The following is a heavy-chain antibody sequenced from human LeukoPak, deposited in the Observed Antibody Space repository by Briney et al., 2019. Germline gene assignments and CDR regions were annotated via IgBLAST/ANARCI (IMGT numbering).Heavy chain of an antibody. D-gene: IGHD6-19*01. CDR1: GYTFTSYY. Sequence: ASVKVSCKASGYTFTSYYMHWVRQAPGQGLEWMGIINPSGGSTGYAQKFQGRVTMTRDTSTSTVYMELSSLRSEDTAVYYCARDYSSGRPGGRFDPWGQGTLVTVSS. V-gene: IGHV1-46*01. CDR2: INPSGGST. CDR3: ARDYSSGRPGGRFDP. J-gene: IGHJ5*02.